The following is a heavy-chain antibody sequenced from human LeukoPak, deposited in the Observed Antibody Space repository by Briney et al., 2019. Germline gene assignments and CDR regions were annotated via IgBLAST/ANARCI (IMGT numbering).Heavy chain of an antibody. D-gene: IGHD3-3*01. J-gene: IGHJ4*02. Sequence: ASVKVSCEASGYTFTGYYMHWVRQAPGQGLEWMGWINPNSGGTNYAQKFRGRVTMTRDTSISTAYMELSRLRSDDTAVYYCARDPHVLRFLEWLSLFDYWGQGTLVTVSS. V-gene: IGHV1-2*02. CDR1: GYTFTGYY. CDR2: INPNSGGT. CDR3: ARDPHVLRFLEWLSLFDY.